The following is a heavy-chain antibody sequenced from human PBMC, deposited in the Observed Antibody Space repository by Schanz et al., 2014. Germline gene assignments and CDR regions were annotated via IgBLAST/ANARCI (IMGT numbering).Heavy chain of an antibody. CDR3: ARDGEAAAGCDY. CDR1: GYTFTSYD. V-gene: IGHV1-46*03. Sequence: QVQLVQSGAEVKQPGASVKVSCKASGYTFTSYDINWVRQAPGQGLEWMGIINPSGGSTSYAQKFQGRVTMTRDTSTSTVYMELSSLRSGDTAVYYCARDGEAAAGCDYWGQGTLVTVSS. D-gene: IGHD6-13*01. J-gene: IGHJ4*02. CDR2: INPSGGST.